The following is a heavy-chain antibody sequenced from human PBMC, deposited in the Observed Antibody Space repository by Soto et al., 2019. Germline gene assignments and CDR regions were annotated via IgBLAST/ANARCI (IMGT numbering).Heavy chain of an antibody. CDR2: IYASGST. Sequence: SETLSLTCTVSGGSISSYFWSWIRQPARKGLEWIGRIYASGSTNYNPSLMSRVTMSVDTSKNQFSLKLSSVTAADTAVYYCARCPSGYSSSWYYFDYWGQGALVTVSS. V-gene: IGHV4-4*07. J-gene: IGHJ4*02. CDR1: GGSISSYF. D-gene: IGHD6-13*01. CDR3: ARCPSGYSSSWYYFDY.